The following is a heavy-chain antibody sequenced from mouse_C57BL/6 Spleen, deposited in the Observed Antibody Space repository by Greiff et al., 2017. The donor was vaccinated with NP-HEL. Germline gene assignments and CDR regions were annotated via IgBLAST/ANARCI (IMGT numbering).Heavy chain of an antibody. V-gene: IGHV3-6*01. CDR1: GYSITSGYY. CDR2: ISYDGSN. Sequence: VQLQESGPGLVKPSQSLSLTCSVTGYSITSGYYWNWIRQFPGNKLEWMGYISYDGSNNYNPSLKNRISITRDTSKNQFFLKLNSVTTEDTATYYCAIYSNFYYAMDYWGQGTSVTVSS. CDR3: AIYSNFYYAMDY. D-gene: IGHD2-5*01. J-gene: IGHJ4*01.